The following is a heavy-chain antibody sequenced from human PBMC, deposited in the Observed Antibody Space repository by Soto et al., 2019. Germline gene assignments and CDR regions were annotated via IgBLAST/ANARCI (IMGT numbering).Heavy chain of an antibody. Sequence: GGSLRLSCAASGFTFSSYSMNWVRQAPGKGLEWVSYISSSSSTIYYADSVKGRFTISRDNAKNSPYLQMNSLRDEDTAVYYCARDLGYYDILTGYFDYWGQGTLVTVSS. CDR3: ARDLGYYDILTGYFDY. CDR1: GFTFSSYS. CDR2: ISSSSSTI. J-gene: IGHJ4*02. D-gene: IGHD3-9*01. V-gene: IGHV3-48*02.